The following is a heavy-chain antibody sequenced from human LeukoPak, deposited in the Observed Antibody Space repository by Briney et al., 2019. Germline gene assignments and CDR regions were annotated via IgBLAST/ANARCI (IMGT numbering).Heavy chain of an antibody. J-gene: IGHJ4*02. CDR1: GFTLSSFG. CDR3: AKGLRYSDN. D-gene: IGHD3-9*01. V-gene: IGHV3-30*18. Sequence: GGSLRLSCAASGFTLSSFGMHWVRQAPGKGLEWVAVISYDGSNKYYADSVKGRFTISRDNSKNTLYLQMNSLRAEDTAVYYCAKGLRYSDNWGQGTLVTVSS. CDR2: ISYDGSNK.